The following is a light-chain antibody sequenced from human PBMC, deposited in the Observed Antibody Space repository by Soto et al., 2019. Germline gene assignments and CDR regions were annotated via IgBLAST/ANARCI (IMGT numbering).Light chain of an antibody. Sequence: QSALTQPPSASGPPGQSLTISCTGTSTDVGNYNYVSWYQQHPGKAPKLMISDVNRRPSGVPDRFSGSKSGNTASLTVSGLQAEDEADYYCSSYAGSNNWVFGGGTKVTVL. CDR3: SSYAGSNNWV. CDR1: STDVGNYNY. CDR2: DVN. J-gene: IGLJ3*02. V-gene: IGLV2-8*01.